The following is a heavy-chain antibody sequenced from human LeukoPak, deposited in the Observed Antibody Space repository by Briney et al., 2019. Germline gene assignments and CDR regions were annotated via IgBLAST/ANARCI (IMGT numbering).Heavy chain of an antibody. CDR3: ARRRAGDYYSLYM. J-gene: IGHJ3*01. V-gene: IGHV4-59*01. Sequence: SSETLSLPYSLWCGPINIDYWSCLRQPPGKGLEWIAYIYYSGSTNYNPSLKSRVTISVDTSKNQFSLKLSSVTAADTAVYYCARRRAGDYYSLYMGGQGTMVTVSS. D-gene: IGHD3-22*01. CDR2: IYYSGST. CDR1: CGPINIDY.